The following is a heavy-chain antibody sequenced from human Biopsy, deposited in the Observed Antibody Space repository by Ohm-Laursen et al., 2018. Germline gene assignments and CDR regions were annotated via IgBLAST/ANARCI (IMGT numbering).Heavy chain of an antibody. CDR1: GYTFSRYW. Sequence: GPLRLSCAASGYTFSRYWMTWVRQPPGKGLEWVATIKEDATLKWYADSVRGRFTVSRDNSKSLLYFQMDSLRAEDTAVYYCSTFHRGVDVFDIWGQGTMVTVSS. CDR3: STFHRGVDVFDI. V-gene: IGHV3-7*01. CDR2: IKEDATLK. D-gene: IGHD3-10*01. J-gene: IGHJ3*02.